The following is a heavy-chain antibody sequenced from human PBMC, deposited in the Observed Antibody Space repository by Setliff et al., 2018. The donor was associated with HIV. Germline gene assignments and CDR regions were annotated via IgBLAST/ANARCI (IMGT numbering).Heavy chain of an antibody. CDR1: GFTFSDTY. CDR3: AQAQTSVSGSYYQYLQH. D-gene: IGHD3-10*01. J-gene: IGHJ1*01. V-gene: IGHV3-53*01. Sequence: PGGSLRLSCAASGFTFSDTYMAWVRQAPGKGLEWVTLIYKAGKTYYADSVKGRFTISRDNSKNTLYLRMNSLRAEDTAVYYCAQAQTSVSGSYYQYLQHWGQGTLVTVSS. CDR2: IYKAGKT.